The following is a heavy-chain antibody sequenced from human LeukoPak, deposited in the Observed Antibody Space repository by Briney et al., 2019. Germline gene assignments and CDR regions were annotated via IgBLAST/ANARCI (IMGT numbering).Heavy chain of an antibody. CDR3: AKGYDILTGYYIASFDY. V-gene: IGHV3-9*01. J-gene: IGHJ4*02. CDR2: ISWNSGSI. D-gene: IGHD3-9*01. Sequence: LSGGSLRISCAASGFTFDDYATPWVRQAPGKGLEWVSGISWNSGSIGYADSVKGRFTISRDNAKNSLYLQMNSLRAEDTALYYCAKGYDILTGYYIASFDYWGQGTLVTVSS. CDR1: GFTFDDYA.